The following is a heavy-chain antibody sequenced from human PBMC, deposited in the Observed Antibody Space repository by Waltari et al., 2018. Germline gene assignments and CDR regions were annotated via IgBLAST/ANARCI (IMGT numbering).Heavy chain of an antibody. CDR2: INPNGGGT. J-gene: IGHJ6*02. CDR1: GYTFTGYY. V-gene: IGHV1-2*06. D-gene: IGHD2-15*01. CDR3: AREGIGGGMDV. Sequence: QVQLVQSGAEVKKPGASVKVSCKASGYTFTGYYMHWVRQAPGQGLEWMGRINPNGGGTNYAQKLQGRVTMTRDTSISTAYMELSRLRSDDTAVYYCAREGIGGGMDVWGQGTTVTVSS.